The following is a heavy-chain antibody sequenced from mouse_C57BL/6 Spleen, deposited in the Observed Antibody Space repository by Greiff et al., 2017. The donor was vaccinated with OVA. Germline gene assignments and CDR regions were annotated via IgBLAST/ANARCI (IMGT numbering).Heavy chain of an antibody. J-gene: IGHJ1*03. Sequence: VKLMESGAELVKPGASVKISCKASGYAFSSYWMNWVKQWPGKGLEWIGQIYPGDGDTNYNGKFKGKATLTADKSSSTAYMQLSSLTSEDSAVYFCARSDYYGSSYRYFYVWGTGTTVTVSS. CDR3: ARSDYYGSSYRYFYV. CDR1: GYAFSSYW. V-gene: IGHV1-80*01. CDR2: IYPGDGDT. D-gene: IGHD1-1*01.